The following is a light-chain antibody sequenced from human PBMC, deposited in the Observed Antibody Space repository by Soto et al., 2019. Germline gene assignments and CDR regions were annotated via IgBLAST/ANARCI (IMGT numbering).Light chain of an antibody. CDR3: HQYYTYRT. V-gene: IGKV1-5*03. J-gene: IGKJ1*01. CDR2: KAS. Sequence: IQMTQSPSTLSASVGDRVTITCRASRSIKPWLAWYPPKPGKAPELLIYKASNLESGVPSRLSGSGSETEFTLTIISLQPDDSATYYCHQYYTYRTFGQGTKVDIK. CDR1: RSIKPW.